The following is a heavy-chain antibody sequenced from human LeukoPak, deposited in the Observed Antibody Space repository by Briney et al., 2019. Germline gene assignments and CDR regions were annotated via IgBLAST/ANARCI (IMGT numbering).Heavy chain of an antibody. Sequence: SLRLSXXXSGXXFSSYAMSWVRQAPGKGLEWVSAISGSGGSTYYADSVKGRFTISRDNSKNTLYLQMNSLRAEDTAVYYCAKGAWGARVDFYFDYWGQGTLVTVSS. J-gene: IGHJ4*02. CDR3: AKGAWGARVDFYFDY. D-gene: IGHD1-26*01. CDR1: GXXFSSYA. V-gene: IGHV3-23*01. CDR2: ISGSGGST.